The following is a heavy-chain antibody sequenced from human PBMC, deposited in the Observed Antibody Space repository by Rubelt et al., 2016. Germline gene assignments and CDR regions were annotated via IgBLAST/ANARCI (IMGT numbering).Heavy chain of an antibody. D-gene: IGHD5-12*01. CDR3: ASKLYDYPYYFDC. J-gene: IGHJ4*02. Sequence: QVQLQESGPGLVKPSETLSLTCAVSGDSISSYYWSWIRPPPGKGLEWIGYIYYSGSTSYNSSLKSRVPISLDTSKNQFSLRLSSVTAADTAVYYCASKLYDYPYYFDCWGQGTLVTVSS. V-gene: IGHV4-59*12. CDR2: IYYSGST. CDR1: GDSISSYY.